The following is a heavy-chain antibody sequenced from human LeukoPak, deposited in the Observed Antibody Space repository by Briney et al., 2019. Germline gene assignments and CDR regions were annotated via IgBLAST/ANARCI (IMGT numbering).Heavy chain of an antibody. D-gene: IGHD4-17*01. CDR2: ISYDGSNK. J-gene: IGHJ4*02. V-gene: IGHV3-30*18. CDR3: AKDRQYYGDYGSFDY. CDR1: GFTFSSYG. Sequence: GGSLRLSCAASGFTFSSYGMHWVRQAPGKGLEWVAVISYDGSNKYYADSVKGRFTISRDNSKNTLYLQMNSLRAEDTAVYYCAKDRQYYGDYGSFDYWGQGTLVTVSS.